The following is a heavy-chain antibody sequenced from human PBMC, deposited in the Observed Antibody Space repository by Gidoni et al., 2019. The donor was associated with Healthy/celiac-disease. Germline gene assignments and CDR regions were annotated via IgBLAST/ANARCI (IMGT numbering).Heavy chain of an antibody. J-gene: IGHJ3*02. CDR2: ISYDGSNK. CDR1: GFTFSSYG. V-gene: IGHV3-30*18. Sequence: QVQLLESGGGVVQPGRSLRLSCAASGFTFSSYGMHWVRQAPGKGLEWVAVISYDGSNKYYADSVKGRFTISRDNSKNTLYLQMNSLRAEDTAVYYCAKDRYYYDSSGYYHIWGQGTMVTVSS. CDR3: AKDRYYYDSSGYYHI. D-gene: IGHD3-22*01.